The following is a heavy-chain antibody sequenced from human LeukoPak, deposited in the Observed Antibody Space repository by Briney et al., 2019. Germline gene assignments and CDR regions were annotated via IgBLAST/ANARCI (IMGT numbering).Heavy chain of an antibody. V-gene: IGHV3-74*01. J-gene: IGHJ3*02. CDR2: INSDGSSS. Sequence: GGSLRLSCAASGFTFSSYWMHWVRQAPGKGLVWVSRINSDGSSSSYADSVKGRFTISRDNAKNTLYLQMNSLRAEDTAVYYCASLRDYSAFDIWGQGTMVTVSS. CDR3: ASLRDYSAFDI. D-gene: IGHD3-10*01. CDR1: GFTFSSYW.